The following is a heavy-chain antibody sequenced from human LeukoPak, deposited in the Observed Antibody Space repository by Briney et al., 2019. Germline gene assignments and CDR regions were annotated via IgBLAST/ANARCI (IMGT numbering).Heavy chain of an antibody. J-gene: IGHJ4*02. CDR2: IYTSGST. CDR1: GGSISSYY. CDR3: ARDDYYDSSGYTWVY. V-gene: IGHV4-4*07. Sequence: SETLSLTCTVSGGSISSYYWSWIRQPAGKGLEWIGRIYTSGSTNYNPSLKSRVTMSVDTSKNQFSLKLSSVTAADTAVYYCARDDYYDSSGYTWVYCGQGTLVTVSS. D-gene: IGHD3-22*01.